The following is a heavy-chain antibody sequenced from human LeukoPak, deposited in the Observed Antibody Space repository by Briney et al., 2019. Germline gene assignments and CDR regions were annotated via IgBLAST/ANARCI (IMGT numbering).Heavy chain of an antibody. J-gene: IGHJ4*02. V-gene: IGHV3-30*02. CDR3: ASQKILFDY. D-gene: IGHD2-15*01. Sequence: GGSRRLSCAASGFTFSSYGMHWVRQAPGKGLEWVAFIRYDGSNKYYADSVKGRFTIPRDNSKNTLYLQMNSLRAEDTAVYYYASQKILFDYWGQGTLVTVSS. CDR2: IRYDGSNK. CDR1: GFTFSSYG.